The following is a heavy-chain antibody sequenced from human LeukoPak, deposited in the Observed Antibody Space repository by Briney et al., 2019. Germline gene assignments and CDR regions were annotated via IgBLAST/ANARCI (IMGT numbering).Heavy chain of an antibody. CDR2: INTNTGNP. CDR3: ARALLVGYCSSTSCYIWDYYYYYYMDV. Sequence: GASVKVSCRASGYTFTSYAMSWVRQAPGQGLEWMGWINTNTGNPTYAQGFTGRVVFSLDTSVSTAYLQISSLKSEDTAVYYCARALLVGYCSSTSCYIWDYYYYYYMDVWGKGTTVTVSS. CDR1: GYTFTSYA. J-gene: IGHJ6*03. V-gene: IGHV7-4-1*02. D-gene: IGHD2-2*02.